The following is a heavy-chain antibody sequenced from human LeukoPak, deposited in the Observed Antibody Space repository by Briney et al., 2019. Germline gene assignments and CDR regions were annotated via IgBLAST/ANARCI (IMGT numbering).Heavy chain of an antibody. CDR1: GYTFTGYY. Sequence: ASVKVSCKASGYTFTGYYMHWVRQAPGQGLEWMGWINPNSGGTNYAQEFQGRVTMTRDTSISTAYMELSSLRSDDTAVYYCARDQDDYGGSWGQGTLVTVSS. CDR3: ARDQDDYGGS. CDR2: INPNSGGT. V-gene: IGHV1-2*02. J-gene: IGHJ4*02. D-gene: IGHD2-15*01.